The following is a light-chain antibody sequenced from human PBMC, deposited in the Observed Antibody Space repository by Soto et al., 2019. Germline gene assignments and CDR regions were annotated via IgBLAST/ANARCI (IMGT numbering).Light chain of an antibody. J-gene: IGKJ4*01. CDR2: AES. V-gene: IGKV1-6*01. CDR3: LRDYNYPLT. Sequence: AIQMSQSPSSLSASVGDRVTITCRASQGIRNDLGWYQQKPGQALKLLVYAESSLQSGVPSRFSGSGSGTDFTLTISSLQPEDFAPYFCLRDYNYPLTFGGGTKVEIK. CDR1: QGIRND.